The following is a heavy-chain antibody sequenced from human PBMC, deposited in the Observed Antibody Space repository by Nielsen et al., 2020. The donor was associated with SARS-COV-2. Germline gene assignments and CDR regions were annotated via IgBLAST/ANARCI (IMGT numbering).Heavy chain of an antibody. Sequence: GESLKISCAASGFTFSTYGMHWVRQAPGKGLEWVAGISYDGSNKYYADSVKGRFTISRDNSKNTLYLQMNSLRAEDTAVYYCARSEYYDFWSGMGPANYFDYWGQGTLVTVSS. CDR2: ISYDGSNK. V-gene: IGHV3-30*03. CDR3: ARSEYYDFWSGMGPANYFDY. J-gene: IGHJ4*02. D-gene: IGHD3-3*01. CDR1: GFTFSTYG.